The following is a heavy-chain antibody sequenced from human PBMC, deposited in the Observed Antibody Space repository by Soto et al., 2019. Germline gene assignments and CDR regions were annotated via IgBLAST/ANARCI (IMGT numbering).Heavy chain of an antibody. CDR2: IYYSGST. CDR3: ARDMRHQTSYGSGSLYPSWFDP. Sequence: PSETLSLTCTVSGGSISSYYWSWIRQPPGKGLEWIGYIYYSGSTNYNPSLKSRVTISVDTSKNQFSLKLSSVTAADTAVYYCARDMRHQTSYGSGSLYPSWFDPWGQGTLVTVSS. V-gene: IGHV4-59*01. CDR1: GGSISSYY. J-gene: IGHJ5*02. D-gene: IGHD3-10*01.